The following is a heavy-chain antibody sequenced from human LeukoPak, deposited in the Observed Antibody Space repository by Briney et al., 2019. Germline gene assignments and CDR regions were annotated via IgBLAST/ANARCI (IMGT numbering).Heavy chain of an antibody. Sequence: GGSLRLSCVASGFPFSSYWMTWVRQAPGKGLEWVANIKQDGSKKSYVDSVKGRLTISRDNAKNSLYLQMNSLRAGDTAIYYCTRVGYIDEGIDYWGQGTLVTVSS. D-gene: IGHD5-24*01. V-gene: IGHV3-7*04. CDR1: GFPFSSYW. CDR2: IKQDGSKK. CDR3: TRVGYIDEGIDY. J-gene: IGHJ4*02.